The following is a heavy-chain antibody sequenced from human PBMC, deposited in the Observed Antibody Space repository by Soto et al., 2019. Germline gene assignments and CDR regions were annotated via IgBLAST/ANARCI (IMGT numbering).Heavy chain of an antibody. V-gene: IGHV4-39*01. CDR3: ARHPSDFWFDP. Sequence: QLQLQESGPGLVKPSETLSLTCTVSGGSISSSSYFWGWIRQPPGKGLEWIGSIYYSGSTYYNSSLKSRVMVSVDTSKNQFSLKLSSVTAADTAVYYCARHPSDFWFDPWGQGTLVTVSS. CDR2: IYYSGST. CDR1: GGSISSSSYF. J-gene: IGHJ5*02. D-gene: IGHD2-21*02.